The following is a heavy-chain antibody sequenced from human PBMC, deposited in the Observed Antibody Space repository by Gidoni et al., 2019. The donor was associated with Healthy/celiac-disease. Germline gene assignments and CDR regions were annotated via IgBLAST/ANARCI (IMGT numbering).Heavy chain of an antibody. D-gene: IGHD2-15*01. CDR2: ISSSSSYI. J-gene: IGHJ5*02. CDR1: GFTFSSYS. CDR3: ARARWEGGGRPLPFDP. V-gene: IGHV3-21*01. Sequence: EVQLVESGGGLVKPGGSLSLSCAASGFTFSSYSMNWVRPAPGKGLEWVPSISSSSSYIYYADSVKGRFTISRDNAKNSLYLQMNSLRAEDTAVYYCARARWEGGGRPLPFDPWGQGTLVTVSS.